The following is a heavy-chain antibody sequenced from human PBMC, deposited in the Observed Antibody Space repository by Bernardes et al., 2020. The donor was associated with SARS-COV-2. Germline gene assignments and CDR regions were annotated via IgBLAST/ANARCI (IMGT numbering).Heavy chain of an antibody. D-gene: IGHD5-12*01. V-gene: IGHV3-74*01. CDR1: GFSLSNYW. J-gene: IGHJ4*02. CDR2: IHSDGSTT. CDR3: VRHRGYSGHDYFDS. Sequence: GGSLRLSCSASGFSLSNYWMHWVRQAPGKGLVWVSRIHSDGSTTDYGDSMKGRFTISRDNAKNTLSLQMTSVTAADTAVYYFVRHRGYSGHDYFDSWGRGSLVTVSS.